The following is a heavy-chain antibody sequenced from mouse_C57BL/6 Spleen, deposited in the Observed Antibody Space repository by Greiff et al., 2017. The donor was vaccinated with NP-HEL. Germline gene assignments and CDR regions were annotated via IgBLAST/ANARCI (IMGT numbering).Heavy chain of an antibody. J-gene: IGHJ1*03. V-gene: IGHV5-9-1*02. CDR2: ISSGGDYI. CDR1: GFTFSSYA. D-gene: IGHD1-1*01. CDR3: TRDYYGSIGV. Sequence: EVKLMESGEGLVKPGGSLKLSCAASGFTFSSYAMSWVRQTPEKRLEWVAYISSGGDYIYYADTVKGRFTISRDNARNTLYLQMSSLKSEDTAMYYCTRDYYGSIGVWGTGTTVTVSS.